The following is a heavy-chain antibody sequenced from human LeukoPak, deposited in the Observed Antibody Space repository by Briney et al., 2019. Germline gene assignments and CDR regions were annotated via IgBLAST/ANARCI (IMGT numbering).Heavy chain of an antibody. D-gene: IGHD4-17*01. CDR3: ARDLNGDYFDY. Sequence: SVKVSCKASGGTFSTYAISWVRQAPGQGLEWMGRIIPIFGTANYAQKFQVRVTITTDESTSTAYMELSSLRSEDTAVYYCARDLNGDYFDYWAQGTLVTVSS. V-gene: IGHV1-69*05. J-gene: IGHJ4*02. CDR1: GGTFSTYA. CDR2: IIPIFGTA.